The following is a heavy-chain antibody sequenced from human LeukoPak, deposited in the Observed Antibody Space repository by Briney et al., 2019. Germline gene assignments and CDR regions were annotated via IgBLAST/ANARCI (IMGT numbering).Heavy chain of an antibody. CDR1: GFTFDDYT. CDR3: AKGDLGELSSVDY. J-gene: IGHJ4*02. CDR2: ISWDGGST. Sequence: GGSLRLSCAASGFTFDDYTMHWVRQAPGKGQEWVSLISWDGGSTYYADSVKGRFTISRDNSKNSLYLQMNSLRTEDTALYYCAKGDLGELSSVDYWGQGTLVTVSS. D-gene: IGHD3-16*02. V-gene: IGHV3-43*01.